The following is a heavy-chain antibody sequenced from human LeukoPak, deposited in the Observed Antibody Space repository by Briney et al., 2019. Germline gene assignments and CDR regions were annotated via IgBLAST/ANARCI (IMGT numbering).Heavy chain of an antibody. V-gene: IGHV1-3*01. CDR1: GYSFTNYP. J-gene: IGHJ4*02. CDR2: INAGNGDT. D-gene: IGHD2-2*03. Sequence: ASVKVSCKASGYSFTNYPMHWVRQAPGLRLEWMGWINAGNGDTKYPQKFQGRVTITRDTSASIAYMELSSLRSEDTAVYYCAKGGGYCRGTSCYDPYFDYWGQGTLVTVSS. CDR3: AKGGGYCRGTSCYDPYFDY.